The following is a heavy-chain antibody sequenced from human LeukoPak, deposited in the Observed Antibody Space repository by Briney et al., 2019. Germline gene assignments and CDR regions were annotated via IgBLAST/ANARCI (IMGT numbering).Heavy chain of an antibody. CDR1: CGSISNYY. CDR3: ARRNRYDSSGLDY. J-gene: IGHJ4*02. V-gene: IGHV4-59*08. D-gene: IGHD3-22*01. CDR2: FYHSGRT. Sequence: PSATQSLMYTVSCGSISNYYWKWIRQPPGRGLEWIAYFYHSGRTNYNPSLKSRDTISVDTSKNQFSLKLSSVTAADTAVYYCARRNRYDSSGLDYWGEGTLVTVSS.